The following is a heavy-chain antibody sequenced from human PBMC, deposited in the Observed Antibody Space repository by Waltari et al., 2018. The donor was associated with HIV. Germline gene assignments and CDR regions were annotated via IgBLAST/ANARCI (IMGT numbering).Heavy chain of an antibody. CDR2: INSDGSST. V-gene: IGHV3-74*01. J-gene: IGHJ5*02. CDR1: GFPFSGYW. CDR3: AREDYGDYENHNWFDP. Sequence: EVQLVESGGGLVQPGGSLRLSCAASGFPFSGYWMHWARQAPGKGLVWVSRINSDGSSTSYADSVKGRFTISRDNAKNTLYLQMNSLRAEDTAVNYCAREDYGDYENHNWFDPWGQGTLVTVSS. D-gene: IGHD4-17*01.